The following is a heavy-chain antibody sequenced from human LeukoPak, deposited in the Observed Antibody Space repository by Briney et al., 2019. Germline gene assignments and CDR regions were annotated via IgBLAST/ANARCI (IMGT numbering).Heavy chain of an antibody. J-gene: IGHJ4*02. V-gene: IGHV4-61*02. CDR3: AGRGYSYAKGDYFDY. Sequence: SETLSLTCTVSGGSISSSSYYWSWIRQPAGKGLEWIGRIYTSGSTNYNPSLKSRVTMSVDTSKNQFSLKLSSVTAADTAVYYCAGRGYSYAKGDYFDYWGQGTLVTVSS. CDR1: GGSISSSSYY. CDR2: IYTSGST. D-gene: IGHD5-18*01.